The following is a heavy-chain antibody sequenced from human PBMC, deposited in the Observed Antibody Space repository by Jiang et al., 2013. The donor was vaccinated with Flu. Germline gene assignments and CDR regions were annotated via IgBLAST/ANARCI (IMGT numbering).Heavy chain of an antibody. CDR3: ARLGDYCSGGSCYSWFDP. V-gene: IGHV3-20*04. Sequence: VRPGGSLRLSCAASGFTFDDYGMSWVRQAPGKGLEWVSGINWNGGSTGYADSVKGRFTISRDNAKNSLYLQMNSLRAEDTALYYCARLGDYCSGGSCYSWFDPWGQGTLVTVSS. J-gene: IGHJ5*02. CDR2: INWNGGST. D-gene: IGHD2-15*01. CDR1: GFTFDDYG.